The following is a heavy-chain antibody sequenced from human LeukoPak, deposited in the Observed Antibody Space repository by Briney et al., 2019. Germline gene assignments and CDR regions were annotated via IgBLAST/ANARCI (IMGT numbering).Heavy chain of an antibody. J-gene: IGHJ4*02. CDR3: ANWDDYVWGSQN. CDR1: GFTFSSYA. V-gene: IGHV3-23*01. CDR2: ISGSGGSA. D-gene: IGHD3-16*01. Sequence: GGSLRLSCAASGFTFSSYAMSWVRQAPGKGLEWVSAISGSGGSAYYADSVKGRFTISRDNSKNALYLQMNSLTGEDTAVYYCANWDDYVWGSQNWGQGALVTVSS.